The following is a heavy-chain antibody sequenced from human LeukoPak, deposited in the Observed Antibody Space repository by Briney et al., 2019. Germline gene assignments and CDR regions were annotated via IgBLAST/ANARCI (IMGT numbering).Heavy chain of an antibody. J-gene: IGHJ4*02. CDR2: ISYSGST. V-gene: IGHV4-59*08. CDR3: ARLGPAAGTSFDY. D-gene: IGHD6-13*01. Sequence: ASETLSLTCTVSAGSISNYYWSWIRQPPGKGLEWIGYISYSGSTNYNPSLKSRVTISVDTSKNQFSLKLSSVTAADTAVYYCARLGPAAGTSFDYWGQGTLVTVSS. CDR1: AGSISNYY.